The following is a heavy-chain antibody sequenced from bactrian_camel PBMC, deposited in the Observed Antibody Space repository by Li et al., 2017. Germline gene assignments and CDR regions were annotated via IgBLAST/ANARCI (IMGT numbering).Heavy chain of an antibody. V-gene: IGHV3S55*01. CDR3: AKDFAPHPVVVGKDFGY. Sequence: QVQLVESGGGSVQAGGTLTLSCAASDYTYVTTCMAWFRQAPGKEREEVAFISRGGRTDYGDSVKGRFSISRDNDKGTIFLQMHNLQTEDTAVYYCAKDFAPHPVVVGKDFGYWGQGTQVTVS. J-gene: IGHJ6*01. CDR2: ISRGGRT. CDR1: DYTYVTTC. D-gene: IGHD6*01.